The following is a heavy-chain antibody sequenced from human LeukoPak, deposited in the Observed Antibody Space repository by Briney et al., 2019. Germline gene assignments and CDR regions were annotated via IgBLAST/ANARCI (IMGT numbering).Heavy chain of an antibody. D-gene: IGHD3-22*01. Sequence: GGSLRLSCAASGLTFSSYAMSWVRQAPGKGLEWVSAISGSGGSTYYADSVKGRFTISRDNSKNTLYLQMNSLRAEDTAVYYCAKDPVGYDSSGYYYLVDYWGQGTLVTVSS. CDR3: AKDPVGYDSSGYYYLVDY. CDR1: GLTFSSYA. CDR2: ISGSGGST. V-gene: IGHV3-23*01. J-gene: IGHJ4*02.